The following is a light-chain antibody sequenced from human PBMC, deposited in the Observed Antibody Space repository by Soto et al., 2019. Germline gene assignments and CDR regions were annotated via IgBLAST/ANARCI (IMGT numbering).Light chain of an antibody. CDR3: QSYDTSLSAYV. CDR1: SSNIGAGYD. CDR2: GNI. V-gene: IGLV1-40*01. Sequence: QSVLAQPPSMSGAPGQKVTISCTGSSSNIGAGYDLHWYQQLPGTAPKLLLYGNINRPSGVPDRFSGSKSGTSASLAITGLQAEDEADYYCQSYDTSLSAYVFGTGTKVTVL. J-gene: IGLJ1*01.